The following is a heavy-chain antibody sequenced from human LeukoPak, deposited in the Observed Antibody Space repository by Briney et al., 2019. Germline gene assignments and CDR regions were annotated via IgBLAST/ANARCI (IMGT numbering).Heavy chain of an antibody. CDR3: AKASYYSRGYPGD. V-gene: IGHV3-23*01. CDR2: ISGSGGRT. CDR1: GFTFTSYA. Sequence: GRSMRLSCAASGFTFTSYAMSWVRQAQGKGLEWVSAISGSGGRTYYANSVKGRFTISRENSKNTLYLKMRSLRAEDTAVYYCAKASYYSRGYPGDGGQGTVVTVSS. J-gene: IGHJ4*02. D-gene: IGHD3-22*01.